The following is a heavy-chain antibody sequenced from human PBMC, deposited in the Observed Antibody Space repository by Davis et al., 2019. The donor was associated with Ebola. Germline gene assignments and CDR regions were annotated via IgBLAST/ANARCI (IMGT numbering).Heavy chain of an antibody. Sequence: PGGSLRLSCAASGFTFSSYWMSWVRQAPGKGLEWVAVIWYDGSNKYYADSVKGRFTISRDNSKNTLYLQMNSLRAEDTAVYYCARDLTRGWYYFDYWGQGTLVTVSS. CDR3: ARDLTRGWYYFDY. D-gene: IGHD6-19*01. V-gene: IGHV3-33*08. J-gene: IGHJ4*02. CDR2: IWYDGSNK. CDR1: GFTFSSYW.